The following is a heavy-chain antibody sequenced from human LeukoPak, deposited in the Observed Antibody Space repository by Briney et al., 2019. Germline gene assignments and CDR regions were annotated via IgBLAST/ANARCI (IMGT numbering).Heavy chain of an antibody. V-gene: IGHV3-23*01. CDR1: GFTFSSYA. CDR3: AKVRSSGWYSGDAFDI. J-gene: IGHJ3*02. D-gene: IGHD6-19*01. CDR2: ISGGGGST. Sequence: PGGSLRLSCAASGFTFSSYAMSWVRQAPGKGLEWVSGISGGGGSTYYADSVKGRFTISRDNSRNTLYLQMNSLRAEDTAVYYCAKVRSSGWYSGDAFDIWGQGTMVTVSS.